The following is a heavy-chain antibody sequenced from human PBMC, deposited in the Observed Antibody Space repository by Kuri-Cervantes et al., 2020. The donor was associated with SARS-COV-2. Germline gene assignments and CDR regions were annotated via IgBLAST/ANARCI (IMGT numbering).Heavy chain of an antibody. Sequence: ASVKVSCKASGYTFTNYGISWVRQAPVQGLEWMGWISGYNGNTEYTQKLQGRVTMTTDTSTSTAYMELRSLRSDDAAVYYCARVVVVPAAISNPGGMDVWGKGTTVTVSS. D-gene: IGHD2-2*02. CDR2: ISGYNGNT. CDR3: ARVVVVPAAISNPGGMDV. J-gene: IGHJ6*03. CDR1: GYTFTNYG. V-gene: IGHV1-18*01.